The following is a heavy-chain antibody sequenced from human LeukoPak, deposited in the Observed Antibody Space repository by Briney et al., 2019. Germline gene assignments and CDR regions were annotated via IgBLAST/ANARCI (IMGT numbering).Heavy chain of an antibody. J-gene: IGHJ4*02. CDR2: INHSGST. V-gene: IGHV4-34*01. D-gene: IGHD6-13*01. CDR3: ARDQQLVLGEFDY. CDR1: GGSFSGYY. Sequence: SETLSLTCAVYGGSFSGYYWSWIRQPPGKGLEWIGEINHSGSTNYNPSLKSRVTISVDTSKNQFSLKLSSVTAADTAVYYCARDQQLVLGEFDYWGQGTLVTVSS.